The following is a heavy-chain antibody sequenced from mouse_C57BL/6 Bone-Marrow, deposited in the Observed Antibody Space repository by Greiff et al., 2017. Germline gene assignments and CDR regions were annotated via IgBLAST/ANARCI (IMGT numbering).Heavy chain of an antibody. J-gene: IGHJ2*01. D-gene: IGHD4-1*01. CDR1: GFNIKDDY. CDR3: TSLTGPLDY. Sequence: EVQLQESGAELVRPGASVKLSCTASGFNIKDDYMHWVKQRPEQGLEWIGWIDPENGDTEYASKFQGKATITADTSSNTAYLQLSSLTSEDTAVYYCTSLTGPLDYWGQGTTLTVSS. CDR2: IDPENGDT. V-gene: IGHV14-4*01.